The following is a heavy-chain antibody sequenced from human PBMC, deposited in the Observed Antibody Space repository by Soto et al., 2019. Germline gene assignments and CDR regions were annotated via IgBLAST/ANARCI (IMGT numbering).Heavy chain of an antibody. CDR3: ARGGVSVAGTYWFLDL. CDR2: VSYDGVTK. V-gene: IGHV3-30-3*01. Sequence: QVQLVESGGGVVQPGTSLRLSCAASGFTFASYTLHWVRQAPGKGLEWVALVSYDGVTKYYADSVKGRFSIATDNSRHTLFLQMNSLRVEDTAIYYCARGGVSVAGTYWFLDLWGRGTLVTVSS. J-gene: IGHJ2*01. CDR1: GFTFASYT. D-gene: IGHD6-19*01.